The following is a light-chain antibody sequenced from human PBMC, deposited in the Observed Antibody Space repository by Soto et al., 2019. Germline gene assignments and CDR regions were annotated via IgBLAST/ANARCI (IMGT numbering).Light chain of an antibody. Sequence: EIVLTQSPGTLSLSPGERATLSCRASQSVSSSYLAWYQQKPGQAPRLLIYGAYNRATGIPDRFSGSGSGTDFTLTISRLEPEDFAVYYCQQDGSSPPTFGQGTKV. J-gene: IGKJ1*01. V-gene: IGKV3-20*01. CDR1: QSVSSSY. CDR3: QQDGSSPPT. CDR2: GAY.